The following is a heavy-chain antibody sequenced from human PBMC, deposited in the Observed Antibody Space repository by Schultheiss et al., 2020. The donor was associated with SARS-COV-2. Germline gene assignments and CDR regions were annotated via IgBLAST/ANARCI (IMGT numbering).Heavy chain of an antibody. V-gene: IGHV3-33*08. J-gene: IGHJ4*02. Sequence: GGSLRLSCAASGFTFSSYGMHWVRQAPGKGLEWVAVIWYDGSNKYYADSVKGRFTISRDNSKNTLYLQMNSLKTEDTAVYYCTTTISPYCGGDCYSGYWGQGTLVTVSS. CDR2: IWYDGSNK. D-gene: IGHD2-21*01. CDR3: TTTISPYCGGDCYSGY. CDR1: GFTFSSYG.